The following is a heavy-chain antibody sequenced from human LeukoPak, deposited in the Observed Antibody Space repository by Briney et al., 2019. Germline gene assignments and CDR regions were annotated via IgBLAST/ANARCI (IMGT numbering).Heavy chain of an antibody. D-gene: IGHD2-2*01. V-gene: IGHV3-30*04. CDR3: ASEVVFGSFDS. CDR1: GFTFSSYA. J-gene: IGHJ4*02. Sequence: GGSLRLSCAASGFTFSSYAMHWVRQAPGKGLEWVAVISYDGSNKYYADSVKGRFTISRDNSKNTLHLQLHSLRAEHTAVYYCASEVVFGSFDSCGEGALVTVSS. CDR2: ISYDGSNK.